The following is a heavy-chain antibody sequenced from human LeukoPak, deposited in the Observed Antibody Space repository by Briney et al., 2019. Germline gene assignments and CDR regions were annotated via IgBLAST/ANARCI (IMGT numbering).Heavy chain of an antibody. J-gene: IGHJ4*02. CDR1: GGSISSSSYY. V-gene: IGHV4-39*01. CDR2: IYYSGST. CDR3: ACLDFWSGYYPSPQFFDY. D-gene: IGHD3-3*01. Sequence: SSETLSLTCTVSGGSISSSSYYWGWIRQPPGKGLEWIGSIYYSGSTYYNPSLKSRVTISVDTSKNQFSLKLSSVTAADTAVYYCACLDFWSGYYPSPQFFDYWGQGTLVTVSS.